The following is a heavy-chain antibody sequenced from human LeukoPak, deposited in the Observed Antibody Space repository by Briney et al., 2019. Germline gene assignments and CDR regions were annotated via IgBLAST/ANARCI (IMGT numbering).Heavy chain of an antibody. CDR3: ARDKGGRYYDSSGYPDY. V-gene: IGHV3-23*01. CDR2: ISGSGGST. Sequence: GGSLRLSCAASGFTFSSYAMSWVRQAPGKGLEWVSAISGSGGSTYYADSVKGRFTISRDNSKNTLYLQMNSLRAEDTAVYYCARDKGGRYYDSSGYPDYWGQGTLVTVSS. J-gene: IGHJ4*02. CDR1: GFTFSSYA. D-gene: IGHD3-22*01.